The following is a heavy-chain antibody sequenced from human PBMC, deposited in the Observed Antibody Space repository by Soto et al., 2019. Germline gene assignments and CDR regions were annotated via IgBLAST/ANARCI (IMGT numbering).Heavy chain of an antibody. J-gene: IGHJ3*02. CDR2: ISGGGGST. D-gene: IGHD3-9*01. CDR1: GFTFSSYA. CDR3: AKDLYYDILTGPLGAVDDAFGI. V-gene: IGHV3-23*01. Sequence: GGSLRLSCAASGFTFSSYAMSWVRQAPGKGLEWVSAISGGGGSTYYADSVKGRFTISRDNSKNTLYLQMNSLRAEDTAVYYCAKDLYYDILTGPLGAVDDAFGIWGQGTMVTVSS.